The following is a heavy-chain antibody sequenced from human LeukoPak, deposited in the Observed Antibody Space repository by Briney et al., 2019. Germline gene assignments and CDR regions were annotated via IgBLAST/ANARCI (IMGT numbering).Heavy chain of an antibody. CDR1: RFTFSSYW. J-gene: IGHJ4*02. CDR3: ARWRTAYDY. Sequence: GGSLRLSCAASRFTFSSYWMGWVRQAPGKGLEWVANIKQDGSEKYYVDSVKGRFTISRDNAKNSLYLQMNSLRAEDTAVCYCARWRTAYDYWGQGTLVTVSS. D-gene: IGHD3/OR15-3a*01. CDR2: IKQDGSEK. V-gene: IGHV3-7*04.